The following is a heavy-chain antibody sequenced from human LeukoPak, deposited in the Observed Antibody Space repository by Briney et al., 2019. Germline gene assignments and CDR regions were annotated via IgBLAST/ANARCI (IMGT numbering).Heavy chain of an antibody. V-gene: IGHV3-64*01. CDR2: ISSNGGST. D-gene: IGHD3-22*01. CDR1: GFTFSSYA. Sequence: GGSLRLSCAASGFTFSSYAMHWVRQAPGKRLEYVSAISSNGGSTYYANSVKGRFTISRDNSKNTLYLQMGSLRAEDMAVYYCARDLEDYYDSSGLFLWGQGTLVTVSS. J-gene: IGHJ4*02. CDR3: ARDLEDYYDSSGLFL.